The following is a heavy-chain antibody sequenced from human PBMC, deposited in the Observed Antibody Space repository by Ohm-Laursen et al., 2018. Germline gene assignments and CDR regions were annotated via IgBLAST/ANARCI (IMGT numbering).Heavy chain of an antibody. CDR2: ISSTNTHI. D-gene: IGHD2-21*02. V-gene: IGHV3-21*01. CDR3: VRGLCGGDCYSD. J-gene: IGHJ1*01. Sequence: GSLRLSCAASGFTFSSYFMNWVRQAPGKGLEYVSSISSTNTHIYYAESVKGRFTISRDNAKNSLYLQMNSLRAEDTAVYYCVRGLCGGDCYSDWGQGTLVTVSS. CDR1: GFTFSSYF.